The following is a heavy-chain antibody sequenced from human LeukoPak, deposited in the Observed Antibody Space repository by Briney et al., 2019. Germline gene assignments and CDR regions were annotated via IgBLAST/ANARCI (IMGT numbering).Heavy chain of an antibody. CDR3: ALCSGGSCYAFDN. V-gene: IGHV3-23*01. Sequence: GGPLRLSCVVSGFTFSRYAMTWVRQAPGEGLEWVSTISGSDFITYYADSVTGRFTISRDNSKNTVYLQMNSLRGDDTAVYYCALCSGGSCYAFDNWGQGTLVTVSS. CDR1: GFTFSRYA. J-gene: IGHJ4*02. D-gene: IGHD2-15*01. CDR2: ISGSDFIT.